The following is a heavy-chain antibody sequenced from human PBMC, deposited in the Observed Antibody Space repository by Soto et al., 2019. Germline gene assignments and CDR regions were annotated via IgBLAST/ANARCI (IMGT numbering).Heavy chain of an antibody. J-gene: IGHJ4*02. CDR2: ISWNSGSI. D-gene: IGHD5-12*01. Sequence: GGSLRLSCAASGFTFDDYAMHWVRQAPGKGLEWVSGISWNSGSIGYADSVKGRFTISRDNAKNSLYLQMNSLRAEDTALYYCAKDIKDGYNYFDYWGQGTLVTVSS. V-gene: IGHV3-9*01. CDR1: GFTFDDYA. CDR3: AKDIKDGYNYFDY.